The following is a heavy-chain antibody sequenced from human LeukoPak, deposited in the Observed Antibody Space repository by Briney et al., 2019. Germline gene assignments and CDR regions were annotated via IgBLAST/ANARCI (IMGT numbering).Heavy chain of an antibody. J-gene: IGHJ4*02. CDR2: IKQDGGEK. Sequence: PGGSLRLSCAASGFSFSSYWMSWVRQAPGKGPEWVANIKQDGGEKYRVDSVKGRFTISRDNAKNSLYLQMNSLRVEDTAVYYCAREDHSNYNYWGQGTLVTVSS. V-gene: IGHV3-7*01. CDR1: GFSFSSYW. CDR3: AREDHSNYNY. D-gene: IGHD4-11*01.